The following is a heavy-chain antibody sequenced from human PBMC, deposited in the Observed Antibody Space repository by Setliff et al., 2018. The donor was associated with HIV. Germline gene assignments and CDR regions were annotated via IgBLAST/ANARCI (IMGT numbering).Heavy chain of an antibody. J-gene: IGHJ3*02. D-gene: IGHD5-12*01. CDR3: ARDRIEFVAEDPHDVFDI. Sequence: SETLSLTCSVSGHSISGYYWSWIRQPAGRGLEWIGRIHTSGDTNYNPSLRGRVTMSVDMSKNQFSLKLTSVSAADTAVYYCARDRIEFVAEDPHDVFDIWGRGTLVTVS. CDR1: GHSISGYY. V-gene: IGHV4-4*07. CDR2: IHTSGDT.